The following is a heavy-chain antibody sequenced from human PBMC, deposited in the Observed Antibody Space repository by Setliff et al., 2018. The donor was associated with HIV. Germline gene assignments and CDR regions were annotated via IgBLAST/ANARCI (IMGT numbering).Heavy chain of an antibody. CDR1: GFPVSNDY. J-gene: IGHJ6*02. Sequence: PGESLKISCAASGFPVSNDYMSWVRQAPGRGLEWVSVIHSGGSTYYADSVKGRFIISRDNSKNTLYLQMNSLRAEDTAVYYCARDPGRYNGMDVWGQGTTVTVSS. CDR3: ARDPGRYNGMDV. D-gene: IGHD1-20*01. CDR2: IHSGGST. V-gene: IGHV3-66*01.